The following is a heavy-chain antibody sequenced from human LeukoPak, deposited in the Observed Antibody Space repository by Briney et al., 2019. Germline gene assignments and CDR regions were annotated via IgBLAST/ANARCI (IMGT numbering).Heavy chain of an antibody. J-gene: IGHJ3*02. CDR2: IRSKANSYAT. V-gene: IGHV3-73*01. CDR1: GFTFSGSA. CDR3: TRHAATMVRGVIIKNDAFDI. D-gene: IGHD3-10*01. Sequence: PGGSLRLSCAASGFTFSGSAMHWVRQASGKGLEWVCRIRSKANSYATAYAASVKGRFTISRDDSKNTAYLQMNSLKTEDTAVYYCTRHAATMVRGVIIKNDAFDIWGQGTTVTVSS.